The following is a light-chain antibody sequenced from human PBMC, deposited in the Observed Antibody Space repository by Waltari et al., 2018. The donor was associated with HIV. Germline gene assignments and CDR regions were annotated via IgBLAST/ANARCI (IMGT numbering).Light chain of an antibody. CDR1: SSDVGGYNY. V-gene: IGLV2-14*03. Sequence: QSALTQPASVSGSPGQSITFSCTGSSSDVGGYNYVSWYQPPPGKAPNPMIYGVSNRPSGVSNRFSGSKAGNTASLTISGLQAEDEADYYCSSYTSSTTVVFGGGTKLTVL. J-gene: IGLJ2*01. CDR3: SSYTSSTTVV. CDR2: GVS.